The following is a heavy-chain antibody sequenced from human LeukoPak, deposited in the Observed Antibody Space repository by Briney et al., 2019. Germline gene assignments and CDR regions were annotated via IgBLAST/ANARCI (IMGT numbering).Heavy chain of an antibody. V-gene: IGHV3-23*01. Sequence: PGGSLRLSCAASGFTVGSNYMSWVRQAPGKGLEWVSAISGSGGSTYYADSVKGRFTISRDNSKNTLYLQMNSLRAEDTAVYYCAKEINEDVVATLYWGQGTLVTVSS. D-gene: IGHD5-12*01. J-gene: IGHJ1*01. CDR1: GFTVGSNY. CDR3: AKEINEDVVATLY. CDR2: ISGSGGST.